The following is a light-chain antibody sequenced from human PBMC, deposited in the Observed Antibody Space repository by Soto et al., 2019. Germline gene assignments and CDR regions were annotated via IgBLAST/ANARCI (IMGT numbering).Light chain of an antibody. CDR1: QTINKY. CDR2: GAS. V-gene: IGKV1-39*01. Sequence: DIQMTQSPSSLSASVGDRVTITCRASQTINKYLNWYQHKPGKAPALLISGASSLHSGVPTRFSGSEAGTYLTLTISSLQHEDFATYYCQQTYSTPGTFGRGTKVEI. CDR3: QQTYSTPGT. J-gene: IGKJ1*01.